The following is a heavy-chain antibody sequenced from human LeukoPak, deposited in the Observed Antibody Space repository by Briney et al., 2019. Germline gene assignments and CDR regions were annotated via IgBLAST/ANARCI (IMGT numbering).Heavy chain of an antibody. CDR3: ARDRESYYDFWSGQYIDAFDI. CDR2: IIPMFGTA. J-gene: IGHJ3*02. V-gene: IGHV1-69*06. CDR1: GGTFSSYE. Sequence: GSSVKVSCKASGGTFSSYEISWVRQAPGQGLEWMGGIIPMFGTAKYAQKFQGRVTITADKSTSTAYMELSSLRSDGTAVYYCARDRESYYDFWSGQYIDAFDIWGQGTMVTVSS. D-gene: IGHD3-3*01.